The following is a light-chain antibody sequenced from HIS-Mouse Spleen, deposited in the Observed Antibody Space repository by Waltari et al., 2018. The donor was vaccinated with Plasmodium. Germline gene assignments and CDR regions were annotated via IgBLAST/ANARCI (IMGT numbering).Light chain of an antibody. Sequence: SYELTQPPSVSVSPGQTARITCSGDALHNKYANLYQQKSCQAPVLVIYEDSKRPSGMPERFSGSSSGTMATLTISGAQVEDEADYYCYSTDSSGNHRVFGGGTKLTVL. CDR1: ALHNKY. V-gene: IGLV3-10*01. CDR3: YSTDSSGNHRV. CDR2: EDS. J-gene: IGLJ3*02.